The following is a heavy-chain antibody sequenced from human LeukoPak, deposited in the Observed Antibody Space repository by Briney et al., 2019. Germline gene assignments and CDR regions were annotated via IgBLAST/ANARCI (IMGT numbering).Heavy chain of an antibody. CDR3: ARFTTGWSGYDY. J-gene: IGHJ4*02. CDR2: MNPNSGNT. D-gene: IGHD3-3*01. Sequence: GASVKVSCKASGYTFTGYYMHWVRQATGQGLEWMGWMNPNSGNTGYAQKFQGRVTMTRNTSISTAYMELSSLRSEDTAVYYCARFTTGWSGYDYWGQGTLVTVSS. CDR1: GYTFTGYY. V-gene: IGHV1-8*02.